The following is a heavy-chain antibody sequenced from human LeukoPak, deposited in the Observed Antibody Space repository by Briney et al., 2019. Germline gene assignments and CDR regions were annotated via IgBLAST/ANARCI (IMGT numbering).Heavy chain of an antibody. D-gene: IGHD1-26*01. CDR3: ARVVWELPPSPETTHYSDY. V-gene: IGHV1-69*04. Sequence: SVKVSCKASGGTFSSYAISWVRQAPGQGLEWMGRIIPILGIANYAQKFQGRVTITADKSTSTAYMELSSLRSEDTAVYYCARVVWELPPSPETTHYSDYWGQGTLVTVSS. CDR2: IIPILGIA. CDR1: GGTFSSYA. J-gene: IGHJ4*02.